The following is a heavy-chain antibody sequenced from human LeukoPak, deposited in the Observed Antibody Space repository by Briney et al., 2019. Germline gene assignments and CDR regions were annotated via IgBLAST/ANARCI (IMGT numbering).Heavy chain of an antibody. CDR2: IYYSGST. J-gene: IGHJ6*03. CDR3: ARHLYCSSTSCSYYYYYYMDV. D-gene: IGHD2-2*01. Sequence: SETLSLTCAVYGGSFSGYYWGWIRQPPGKGLEWIGSIYYSGSTYYNPSLKSRVTISVDTSKNQFSLKLSSVTAADTAVYYCARHLYCSSTSCSYYYYYYMDVWGKGTTVTASS. CDR1: GGSFSGYY. V-gene: IGHV4-39*01.